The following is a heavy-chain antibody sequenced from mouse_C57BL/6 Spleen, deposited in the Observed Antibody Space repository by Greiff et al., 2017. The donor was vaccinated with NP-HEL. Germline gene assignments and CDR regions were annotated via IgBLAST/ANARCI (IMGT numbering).Heavy chain of an antibody. CDR2: IDPENGDT. CDR1: GFHIKDDY. CDR3: TTQVYSNYGWYFDV. Sequence: EVQLQQSGAELVRPGASVKLSCTASGFHIKDDYMHWVKQRPEQGLEWIGWIDPENGDTEYASKFQGQATITADTSSNTAYLQLSSLTSEDTAVYYCTTQVYSNYGWYFDVWGTGTTVTVSS. D-gene: IGHD2-5*01. J-gene: IGHJ1*03. V-gene: IGHV14-4*01.